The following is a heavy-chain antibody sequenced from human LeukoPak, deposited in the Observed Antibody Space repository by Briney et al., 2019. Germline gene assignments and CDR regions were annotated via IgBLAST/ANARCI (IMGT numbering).Heavy chain of an antibody. Sequence: ASVKVSCKASGGTFSSYTISWVRQAPGQGLEWMGRIIPILGIANYAQKFQGRVTITADKSTSTAYMELSSLRSEDTAVYYSASGVLGSYGFSYWGQGTLVTVSS. V-gene: IGHV1-69*02. CDR2: IIPILGIA. CDR3: ASGVLGSYGFSY. J-gene: IGHJ4*02. D-gene: IGHD5-18*01. CDR1: GGTFSSYT.